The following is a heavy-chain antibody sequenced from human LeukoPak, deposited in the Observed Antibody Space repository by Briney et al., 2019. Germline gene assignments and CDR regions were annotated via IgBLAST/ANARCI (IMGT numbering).Heavy chain of an antibody. V-gene: IGHV3-7*01. CDR2: IKPDGSDK. D-gene: IGHD5-24*01. CDR1: GFSFRSHW. J-gene: IGHJ3*02. CDR3: ATISAQTFDI. Sequence: GGSLSLSCVGSGFSFRSHWVNWVRQSPGKGLEWVANIKPDGSDKYYVDSARGRFTVSRDNAKNSAFLQMNSLRAEDTAIYYCATISAQTFDIWGQGTLVSVSS.